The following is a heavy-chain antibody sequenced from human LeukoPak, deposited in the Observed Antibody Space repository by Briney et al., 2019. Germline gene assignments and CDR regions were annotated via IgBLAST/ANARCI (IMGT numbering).Heavy chain of an antibody. CDR3: ARDIYYSFDY. D-gene: IGHD3-10*01. CDR1: GFTFSSYG. CDR2: ITSSSNAM. Sequence: GGSLRLSCAASGFTFSSYGMNWVRQAPGKGLEWISYITSSSNAMCYADSVKGRFIISRDNAKNSLYLQMSSLRDEDTAVYYCARDIYYSFDYWGQGSLVTVSS. V-gene: IGHV3-48*02. J-gene: IGHJ4*01.